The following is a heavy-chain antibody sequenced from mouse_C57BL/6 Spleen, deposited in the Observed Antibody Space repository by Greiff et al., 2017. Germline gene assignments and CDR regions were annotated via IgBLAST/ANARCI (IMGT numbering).Heavy chain of an antibody. CDR1: GYTFTSYW. CDR2: IYPGSGST. V-gene: IGHV1-55*01. CDR3: ARRDYYGSSSFAY. Sequence: QVQLQQPGAELVKPGASVKMSCKASGYTFTSYWITWVKQRPGQGLEWIGDIYPGSGSTNNNEKFKSKATLTVDTSSSTAYMQLSSLTSEDSAVYYCARRDYYGSSSFAYWGQGTLVTVSA. D-gene: IGHD1-1*01. J-gene: IGHJ3*01.